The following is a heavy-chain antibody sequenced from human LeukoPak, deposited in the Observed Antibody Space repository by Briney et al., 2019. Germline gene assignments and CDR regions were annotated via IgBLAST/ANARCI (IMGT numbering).Heavy chain of an antibody. CDR2: IYYSGST. CDR3: ARHEPKTSSWYKWFDP. J-gene: IGHJ5*02. V-gene: IGHV4-39*01. D-gene: IGHD6-13*01. CDR1: GGSISSSNYY. Sequence: SETLSVTCTVSGGSISSSNYYWGWIRQPPGKGLEWIGSIYYSGSTYYNPSLKSRVTISVDTSKNQFSLKLSSVTAADTAVYYCARHEPKTSSWYKWFDPWGQGTLVTVSS.